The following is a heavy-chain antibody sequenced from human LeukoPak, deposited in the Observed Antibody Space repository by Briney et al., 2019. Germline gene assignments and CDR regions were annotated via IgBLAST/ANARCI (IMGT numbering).Heavy chain of an antibody. Sequence: SVKVSCKASGITFRSSAVQWVRQARGQGLEWIGWIVVGGGNTNYAQKFQERVTITRDMSTSTVFMELSSLRSEDTAVYYCSPYCGGDCHSSDWGQGTLVTVSS. CDR3: SPYCGGDCHSSD. V-gene: IGHV1-58*01. D-gene: IGHD2-21*02. CDR1: GITFRSSA. J-gene: IGHJ4*02. CDR2: IVVGGGNT.